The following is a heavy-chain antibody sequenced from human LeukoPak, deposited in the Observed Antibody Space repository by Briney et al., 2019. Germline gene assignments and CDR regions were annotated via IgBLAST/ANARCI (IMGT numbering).Heavy chain of an antibody. Sequence: PGRSLTLSCAASGFTLSSYWMYSVRQAPGKGLEYVSRINNDGSGTTYADSVKGRFTISRDNAKSTVYLQMNSLRPEDTAMFYCARGALDHAFDLWGQGTMVSVSS. V-gene: IGHV3-74*01. CDR3: ARGALDHAFDL. D-gene: IGHD1-1*01. CDR1: GFTLSSYW. CDR2: INNDGSGT. J-gene: IGHJ3*01.